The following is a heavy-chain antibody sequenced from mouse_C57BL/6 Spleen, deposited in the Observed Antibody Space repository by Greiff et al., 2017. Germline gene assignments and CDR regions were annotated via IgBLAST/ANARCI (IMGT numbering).Heavy chain of an antibody. D-gene: IGHD1-1*01. Sequence: VQLKQSGPELVKPGASVKMSCKASGYTFTDYNMHWVKQSHGKSLEWIGYINPNNGGTSYNQKFKGKATLTVNKSSSTAYMELRSLTSEDSAVYYCARGPLLLRSFYAMDYWGQGTSVTVSS. V-gene: IGHV1-22*01. CDR2: INPNNGGT. CDR3: ARGPLLLRSFYAMDY. J-gene: IGHJ4*01. CDR1: GYTFTDYN.